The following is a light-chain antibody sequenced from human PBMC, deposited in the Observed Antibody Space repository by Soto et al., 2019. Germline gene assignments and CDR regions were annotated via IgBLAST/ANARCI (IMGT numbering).Light chain of an antibody. V-gene: IGLV1-51*01. CDR1: SSNIETNF. J-gene: IGLJ2*01. Sequence: QSVLTQPPSVSAAPGQKITICCSGSSSNIETNFVSWYQQLPGTAPKLLIYDNDKRPPGIPDRFSGSKSGTSATLFITGLQTGDEADYYCGTWESSLSVVVFGGGTKLTVL. CDR3: GTWESSLSVVV. CDR2: DND.